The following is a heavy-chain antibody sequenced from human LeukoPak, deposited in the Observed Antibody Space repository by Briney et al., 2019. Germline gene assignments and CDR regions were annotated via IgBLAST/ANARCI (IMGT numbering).Heavy chain of an antibody. CDR3: ARKENVYYYFDY. V-gene: IGHV4-61*05. CDR2: IYHSGTT. J-gene: IGHJ4*02. Sequence: SETLSLTCTVSGGSISTTGYYWAWIRQPPGKGLEWIGYIYHSGTTYYNPSLQSRVTMSVDTSKNQFSLKLNSVTAVDTAVYYCARKENVYYYFDYWGQGTLVTVSS. D-gene: IGHD3-10*01. CDR1: GGSISTTGYY.